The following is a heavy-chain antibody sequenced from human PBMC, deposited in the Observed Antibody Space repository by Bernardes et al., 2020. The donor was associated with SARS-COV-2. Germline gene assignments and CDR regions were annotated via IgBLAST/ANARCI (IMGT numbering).Heavy chain of an antibody. J-gene: IGHJ4*02. Sequence: LSLTCAVYGGSFSGYSWNWIRQPPGKGLEWIGEISHIGSSNYNPSLKSRVTISVDTSKKQFSLRLNSVTAADTAVYYCASPGSAGRPIEHGFDSWGPGTLVTVSS. D-gene: IGHD6-13*01. CDR3: ASPGSAGRPIEHGFDS. CDR2: ISHIGSS. CDR1: GGSFSGYS. V-gene: IGHV4-34*01.